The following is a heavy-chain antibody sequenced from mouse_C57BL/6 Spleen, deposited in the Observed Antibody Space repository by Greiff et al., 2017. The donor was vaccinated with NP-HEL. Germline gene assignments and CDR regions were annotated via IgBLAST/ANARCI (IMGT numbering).Heavy chain of an antibody. CDR2: IYPGDGDT. CDR3: ARREDYYYAMDY. J-gene: IGHJ4*01. D-gene: IGHD2-4*01. Sequence: VMLVESGAELVKPGASVKISCKASGYAFSSYWMNWVKQRPGKGLEWIGQIYPGDGDTNYNGKFKGKATLTADKSSSTAYMQLSSLTSEDSAVYFCARREDYYYAMDYWGQGTSVTVSS. CDR1: GYAFSSYW. V-gene: IGHV1-80*01.